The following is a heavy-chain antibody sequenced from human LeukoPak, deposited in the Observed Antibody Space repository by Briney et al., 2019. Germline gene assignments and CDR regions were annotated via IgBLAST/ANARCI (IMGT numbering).Heavy chain of an antibody. J-gene: IGHJ4*02. CDR3: TRGAGWLIDY. CDR1: GGSISDYY. Sequence: SETLSLTCTVSGGSISDYYRGWIRQPPGKGLEWIGYFHNSGTSTYNPSLKSRVTISAVTSKNQFSLKLNSLTTADTAVYYCTRGAGWLIDYWGQGILVTVSS. CDR2: FHNSGTS. D-gene: IGHD3-16*01. V-gene: IGHV4-59*01.